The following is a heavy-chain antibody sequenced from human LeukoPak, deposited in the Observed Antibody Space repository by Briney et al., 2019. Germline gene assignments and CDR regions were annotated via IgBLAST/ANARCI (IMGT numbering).Heavy chain of an antibody. Sequence: PGGSLRLSCAASGFTFSSSWMHWVRQAPGKGLVWVSRINSDGSSTYYADSVKGRFTISRDNAKNTLYLQMNSLRAEDTAVYYCAREGVRVVDLDYWGQGILVTVSS. D-gene: IGHD3-3*01. V-gene: IGHV3-74*01. CDR1: GFTFSSSW. CDR3: AREGVRVVDLDY. CDR2: INSDGSST. J-gene: IGHJ4*02.